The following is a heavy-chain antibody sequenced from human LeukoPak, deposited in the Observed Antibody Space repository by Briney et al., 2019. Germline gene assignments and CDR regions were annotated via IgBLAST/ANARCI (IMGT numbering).Heavy chain of an antibody. CDR2: ISYDGSNK. J-gene: IGHJ4*02. Sequence: GGSLRLSCAASGFTFSSYAMHWVRQAPGKGLEWVAVISYDGSNKYYADSVKGRFTISRDNSKNTLYLQMNSLRAEDTAVYYCAREYDVAVAGIRYFDYWGQGTLVTVSS. V-gene: IGHV3-30-3*01. D-gene: IGHD6-19*01. CDR1: GFTFSSYA. CDR3: AREYDVAVAGIRYFDY.